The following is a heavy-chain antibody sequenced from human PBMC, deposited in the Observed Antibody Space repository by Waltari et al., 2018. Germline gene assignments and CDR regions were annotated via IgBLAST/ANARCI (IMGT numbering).Heavy chain of an antibody. J-gene: IGHJ4*02. Sequence: EVQLVESGGGLIQPGGSLRLSCAVSGFIVRRHYMSCVRQAPGKGLEYVAVSDSGDSTYYVDSVKGRFTFSRDKSKNTVYLQMNSLRAEDTAVYYCAREGPSGSWLDYWGQGTLVTVSS. D-gene: IGHD6-13*01. CDR2: SDSGDST. CDR3: AREGPSGSWLDY. CDR1: GFIVRRHY. V-gene: IGHV3-53*01.